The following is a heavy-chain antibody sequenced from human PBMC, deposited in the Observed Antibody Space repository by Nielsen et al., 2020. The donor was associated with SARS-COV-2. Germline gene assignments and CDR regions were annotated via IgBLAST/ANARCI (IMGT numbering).Heavy chain of an antibody. V-gene: IGHV3-30*03. CDR1: GFTFSSYG. J-gene: IGHJ4*02. Sequence: GGSLRLSCAASGFTFSSYGMHWVRQAPGKGLEWVAVISYDGSNKYYADSVKGRFTISRDNSKNTLYLQMNSLRAEDTAVYYCARDQYSYGDMDYFDYWGQGTLVTVSS. D-gene: IGHD5-18*01. CDR2: ISYDGSNK. CDR3: ARDQYSYGDMDYFDY.